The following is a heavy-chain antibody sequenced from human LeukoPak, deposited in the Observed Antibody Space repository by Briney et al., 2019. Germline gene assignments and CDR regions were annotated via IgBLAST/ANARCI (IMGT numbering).Heavy chain of an antibody. CDR1: GYTFSFYY. Sequence: ASVKVSCKASGYTFSFYYFHWLREAPGQGLEWMGWINPQSGATKYAQNFQGRVTMTRDTTISTVYMELSTLKSDDTALYYCATFRPANEYGDYAGNQYFEDWGQGTLISVSS. J-gene: IGHJ4*02. CDR2: INPQSGAT. D-gene: IGHD4-17*01. V-gene: IGHV1-2*02. CDR3: ATFRPANEYGDYAGNQYFED.